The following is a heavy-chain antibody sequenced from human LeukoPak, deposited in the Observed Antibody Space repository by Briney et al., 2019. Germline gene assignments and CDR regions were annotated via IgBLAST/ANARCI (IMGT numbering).Heavy chain of an antibody. CDR1: GFTFSSYS. Sequence: GGSLRLSCAASGFTFSSYSMNWVRQAPGKGLEWVSSISSSSSYIYYADSVKGRFTISRDNAKNSLYLQMNSLRAEDTAVYYCARDHWNTLYDSSGCYLGDAFDIWGQGTMVTVSS. J-gene: IGHJ3*02. CDR3: ARDHWNTLYDSSGCYLGDAFDI. D-gene: IGHD3-22*01. CDR2: ISSSSSYI. V-gene: IGHV3-21*01.